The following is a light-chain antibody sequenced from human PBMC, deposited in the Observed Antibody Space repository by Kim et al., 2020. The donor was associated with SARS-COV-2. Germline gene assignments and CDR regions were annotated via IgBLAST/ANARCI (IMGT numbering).Light chain of an antibody. V-gene: IGKV3-20*01. CDR2: GAS. Sequence: PGERATLSCSASQSVSSSYLAWYQQKPGQAPRLLIYGASSSATGIPDRFSGSGSGTDFTLTISRLEPEDFAVYYCQQYGSSPPETFGQGTKVDIK. CDR1: QSVSSSY. CDR3: QQYGSSPPET. J-gene: IGKJ1*01.